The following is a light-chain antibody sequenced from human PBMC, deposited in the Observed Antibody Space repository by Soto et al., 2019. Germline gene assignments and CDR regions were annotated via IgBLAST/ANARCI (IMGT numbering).Light chain of an antibody. Sequence: RKRSPSTLAMSSVARATLPSMADQGGTTNFTWYQQKPGQAPRLLISGASTRATGIPARFSGSGSGTDFTLTISSLQPEDFATYYCQQRYSFPWTFGGGTKVDIK. CDR1: QGGTTN. CDR2: GAS. V-gene: IGKV3-15*01. CDR3: QQRYSFPWT. J-gene: IGKJ4*02.